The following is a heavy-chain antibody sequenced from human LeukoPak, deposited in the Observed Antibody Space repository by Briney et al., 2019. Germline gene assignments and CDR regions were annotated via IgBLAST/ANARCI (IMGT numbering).Heavy chain of an antibody. J-gene: IGHJ4*01. V-gene: IGHV3-7*01. Sequence: GGSLRLSXAVSGFTLTDYWMNWVRQAPGKGLEWVASIRQDGGEKSYVDSVKGRFTISRDNTKNSLYLQINSLRAEDTAVYYCARDGTAAGLYFDLWGQGTLVTVSS. CDR1: GFTLTDYW. CDR3: ARDGTAAGLYFDL. D-gene: IGHD6-13*01. CDR2: IRQDGGEK.